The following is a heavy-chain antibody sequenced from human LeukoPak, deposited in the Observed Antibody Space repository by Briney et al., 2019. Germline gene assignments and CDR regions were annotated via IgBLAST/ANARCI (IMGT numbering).Heavy chain of an antibody. CDR1: GYSFSNYW. Sequence: GESLKISCEGSGYSFSNYWIGWVRQMPGKGLEWMRIIYPGDSNTKYNPSFQGQVTISADKSVSTAYLQWSSLKASDTAMYYCARRGGLDYWGQGTLVTVSS. CDR3: ARRGGLDY. J-gene: IGHJ4*02. D-gene: IGHD3-10*01. V-gene: IGHV5-51*01. CDR2: IYPGDSNT.